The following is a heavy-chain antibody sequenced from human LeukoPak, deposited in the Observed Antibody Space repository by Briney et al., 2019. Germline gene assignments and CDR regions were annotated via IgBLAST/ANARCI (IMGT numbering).Heavy chain of an antibody. CDR2: ISWNSGSI. D-gene: IGHD6-13*01. CDR3: AKDISSSWYGSFDY. CDR1: GFTFDDYA. J-gene: IGHJ4*02. V-gene: IGHV3-9*01. Sequence: GGSPRLSCAASGFTFDDYAMHWVRQAPGKGLEWVSGISWNSGSIGYADSVKGRFTISRDNAKNSLYLQMNSLRAEDTALYYCAKDISSSWYGSFDYWGQGTLVTVSS.